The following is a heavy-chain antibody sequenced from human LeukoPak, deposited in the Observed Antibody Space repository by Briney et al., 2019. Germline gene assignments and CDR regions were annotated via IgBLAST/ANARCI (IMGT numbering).Heavy chain of an antibody. D-gene: IGHD3-22*01. J-gene: IGHJ4*02. V-gene: IGHV1-46*01. CDR3: AQGIGLDYDSSGLD. Sequence: GSVTVSCKASGYTFTNYYMHWVRQAPGQGLEWMGLIHPSGGSTNFAQKFQGRVTMTRDTSTSTAYMELSSLRSDDTAVYYCAQGIGLDYDSSGLDWGQGTLVTVSS. CDR1: GYTFTNYY. CDR2: IHPSGGST.